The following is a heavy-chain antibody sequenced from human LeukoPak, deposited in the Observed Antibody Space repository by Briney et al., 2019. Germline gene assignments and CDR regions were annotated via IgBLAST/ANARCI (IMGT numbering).Heavy chain of an antibody. CDR2: ISGSGGST. V-gene: IGHV3-23*01. CDR3: AKDQYNWNSYDAFDI. D-gene: IGHD1-1*01. CDR1: GFTFSSYA. Sequence: GGSLRLSCAASGFTFSSYAMSLVRQAPGKGLEWVSAISGSGGSTYYADSVKCRFTISRDNSKNTLYLQMNSLRAEDTAVYYCAKDQYNWNSYDAFDIWGQGTMVTVSS. J-gene: IGHJ3*02.